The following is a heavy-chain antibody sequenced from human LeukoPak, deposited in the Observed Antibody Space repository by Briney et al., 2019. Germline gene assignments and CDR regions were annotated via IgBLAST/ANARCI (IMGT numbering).Heavy chain of an antibody. J-gene: IGHJ3*02. CDR2: ICHSGST. CDR3: ARHIAYYYDSSGQEDAFDI. D-gene: IGHD3-22*01. CDR1: GYSISSGYY. Sequence: SETLSLTCAVSGYSISSGYYWGWIRQPPGKGLEWIGSICHSGSTYYNPSLKSRVTISVDTSKNQFSLKLSSVTAADTAVYYCARHIAYYYDSSGQEDAFDIWGQGTMVTVSS. V-gene: IGHV4-38-2*01.